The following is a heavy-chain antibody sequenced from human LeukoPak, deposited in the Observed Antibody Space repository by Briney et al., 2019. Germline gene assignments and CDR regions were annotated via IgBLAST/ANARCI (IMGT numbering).Heavy chain of an antibody. D-gene: IGHD3-10*01. Sequence: SETLSLTCAVSGGSINSNTYYWGWIRQPPGTGLEWVGSVYSSGSTSYNPSLRSRVAISVDTSKNQFSLRLSSVTAPDTAVYYCARRSRSGFFDYWGQGTLVTVSS. CDR2: VYSSGST. J-gene: IGHJ4*02. V-gene: IGHV4-39*01. CDR3: ARRSRSGFFDY. CDR1: GGSINSNTYY.